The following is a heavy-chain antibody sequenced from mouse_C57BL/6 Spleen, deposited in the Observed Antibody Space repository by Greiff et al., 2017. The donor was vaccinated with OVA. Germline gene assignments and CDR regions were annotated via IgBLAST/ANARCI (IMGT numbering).Heavy chain of an antibody. V-gene: IGHV1-78*01. CDR1: GYTFTDHT. CDR3: ARRGWFDY. Sequence: VQLQESDAELVKPGASVKISCQVSGYTFTDHTIHWMKQRPEQGLEWIGYIYPRDGSTKYNEPFKGKATLTAAKSSSTAYMQLNSLTTGGSAVLFSARRGWFDYWGQGTTLTVSS. D-gene: IGHD3-3*01. CDR2: IYPRDGST. J-gene: IGHJ2*01.